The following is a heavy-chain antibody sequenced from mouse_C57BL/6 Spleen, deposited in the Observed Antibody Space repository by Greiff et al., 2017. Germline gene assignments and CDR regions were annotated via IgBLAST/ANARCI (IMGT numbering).Heavy chain of an antibody. Sequence: QVQLQQPGAELVKPGASVKLSCKASGYTFTSYWMQWVKQRPGQGLEWIGEIDPSDSDTNYNQKFKGKATLTVDTSSSTAYMQLSSLTSEDSAVYYCARGGSGWYYWGWGTGTTVTFAS. CDR1: GYTFTSYW. D-gene: IGHD3-1*01. J-gene: IGHJ1*03. CDR3: ARGGSGWYYWG. CDR2: IDPSDSDT. V-gene: IGHV1-50*01.